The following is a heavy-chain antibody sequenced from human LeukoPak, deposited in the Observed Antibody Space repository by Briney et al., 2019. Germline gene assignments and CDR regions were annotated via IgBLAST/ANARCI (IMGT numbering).Heavy chain of an antibody. V-gene: IGHV4-59*11. CDR2: IYYSGST. D-gene: IGHD4-23*01. CDR1: GGSISRHY. Sequence: PSETLSLTCTVSGGSISRHYWNWLRQPPGKGLEWIGYIYYSGSTNYNPSLKSRVTISVDTSKNQFSLKLSSVTAADTAVYYCARETTVVTPGRSDVFDIWGQGTMVTVSS. J-gene: IGHJ3*02. CDR3: ARETTVVTPGRSDVFDI.